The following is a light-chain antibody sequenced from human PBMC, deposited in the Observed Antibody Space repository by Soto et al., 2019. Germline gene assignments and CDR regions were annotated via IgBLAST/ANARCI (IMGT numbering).Light chain of an antibody. CDR1: QSVSSSY. Sequence: EIVLTQSPGTLSLSPGKRATLSCRASQSVSSSYLAWYQQKPGQAPRLLIYDASSRATGIPDRFSGSGSGTDFTLTISRLEPEDFAVYYCQQYGRSPRTFGQGTKVEIK. V-gene: IGKV3-20*01. CDR2: DAS. CDR3: QQYGRSPRT. J-gene: IGKJ1*01.